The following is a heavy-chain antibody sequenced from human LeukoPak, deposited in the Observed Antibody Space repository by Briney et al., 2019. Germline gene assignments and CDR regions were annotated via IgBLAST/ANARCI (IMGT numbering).Heavy chain of an antibody. D-gene: IGHD6-25*01. V-gene: IGHV1-69*05. J-gene: IGHJ4*02. CDR2: IIPIFGTA. CDR1: GGTFSSYA. CDR3: ARAAATALHFDY. Sequence: SVKVSCKASGGTFSSYAISWVRQAPGQGLEWMGGIIPIFGTANYAKKFQGRVTITTDESTSTAYMELSSLRSEDTAVYYCARAAATALHFDYWGQGTLVTVSS.